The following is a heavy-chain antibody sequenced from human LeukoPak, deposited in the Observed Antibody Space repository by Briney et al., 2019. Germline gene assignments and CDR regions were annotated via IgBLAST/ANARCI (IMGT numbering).Heavy chain of an antibody. J-gene: IGHJ4*02. D-gene: IGHD6-13*01. Sequence: TVGSLRLSCAASGFTFSSYWMHWVRQAPGKGLVWVSRINSDGSSTSYADSVKGRFTISRDNSKNTLYLQMNSLRAEDRAVYYCAKDFGGSSSWYYFDYWGQGTLVTVSS. V-gene: IGHV3-74*01. CDR1: GFTFSSYW. CDR3: AKDFGGSSSWYYFDY. CDR2: INSDGSST.